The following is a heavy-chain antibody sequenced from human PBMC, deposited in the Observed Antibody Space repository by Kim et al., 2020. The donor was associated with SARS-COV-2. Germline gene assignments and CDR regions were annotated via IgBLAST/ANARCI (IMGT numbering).Heavy chain of an antibody. CDR3: ARVVDYYGSGSYYKKGAGSVYYYYGMDV. J-gene: IGHJ6*02. Sequence: ASVKVSCKASGYTFTSYAMNWVRQAPGQGLEWMGWINTNTGNPTYAQGFTGRFVFSLDTSVSTAYLQISSLKAEDTAVYYCARVVDYYGSGSYYKKGAGSVYYYYGMDVWGQGTTVTVSS. CDR2: INTNTGNP. V-gene: IGHV7-4-1*02. D-gene: IGHD3-10*01. CDR1: GYTFTSYA.